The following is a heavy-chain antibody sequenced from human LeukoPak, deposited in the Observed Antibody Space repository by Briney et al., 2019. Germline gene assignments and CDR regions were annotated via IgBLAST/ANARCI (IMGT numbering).Heavy chain of an antibody. D-gene: IGHD6-13*01. J-gene: IGHJ4*02. Sequence: QPGRSLRLSCAASGFSFGNYAMHWVRQTPGEGLVWVAVISTDGRDKHYADSVKGRFTISRDNSKSTLYLQMNSLRAEDTAVYYCARDSAAAAVYYFDYWGQGTLVTVSS. V-gene: IGHV3-30*04. CDR1: GFSFGNYA. CDR2: ISTDGRDK. CDR3: ARDSAAAAVYYFDY.